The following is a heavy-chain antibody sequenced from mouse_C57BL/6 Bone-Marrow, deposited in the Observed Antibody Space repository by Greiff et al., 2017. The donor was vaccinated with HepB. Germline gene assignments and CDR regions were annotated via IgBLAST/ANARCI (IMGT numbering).Heavy chain of an antibody. CDR1: GYAFSSSW. D-gene: IGHD2-10*02. V-gene: IGHV1-82*01. CDR2: IYPGDGDT. Sequence: QVQLQQSGPELVKPGASVKISCKASGYAFSSSWMNWVKQRPGKGLEWIGRIYPGDGDTNYNGKFKGKDTLTADKSSSTAYMQLSSLTSEDSAVYFCAIPRYFDVWGTGTTVTVSS. J-gene: IGHJ1*03. CDR3: AIPRYFDV.